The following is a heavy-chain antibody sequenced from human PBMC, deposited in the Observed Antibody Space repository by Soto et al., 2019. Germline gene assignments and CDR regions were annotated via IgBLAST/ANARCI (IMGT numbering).Heavy chain of an antibody. CDR2: MNPNSGNT. J-gene: IGHJ6*02. D-gene: IGHD3-9*01. V-gene: IGHV1-8*01. Sequence: QVQLVQSGAEVKKPGASVKVSCKASGYTFTSYDINWVRQATGQGLEWMGWMNPNSGNTGYAQKFQGRVTMTRNTSISTAYMELSSLRSEDTAVYYCARVGLRYFDWLLSGGYYYYGMDVWGQGTTVTVSS. CDR3: ARVGLRYFDWLLSGGYYYYGMDV. CDR1: GYTFTSYD.